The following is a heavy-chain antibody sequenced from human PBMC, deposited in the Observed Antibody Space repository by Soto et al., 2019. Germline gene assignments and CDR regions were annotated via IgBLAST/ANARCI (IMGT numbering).Heavy chain of an antibody. CDR1: GGSISSSSYY. CDR2: IYYSGST. Sequence: QLQLQESGPGLVKPSETLSLTCTVSGGSISSSSYYWGWIRQPPGKGLEWIGSIYYSGSTYYNPSLKSRVTISVDTSKNQFSLKLSSVTAADTAVYYCARLGCSGGSCYSFDFWGQGTLVTVSS. CDR3: ARLGCSGGSCYSFDF. V-gene: IGHV4-39*01. D-gene: IGHD2-15*01. J-gene: IGHJ4*02.